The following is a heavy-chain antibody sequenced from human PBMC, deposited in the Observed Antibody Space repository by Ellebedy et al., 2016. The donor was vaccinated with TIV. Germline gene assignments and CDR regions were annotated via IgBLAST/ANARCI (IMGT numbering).Heavy chain of an antibody. CDR3: ARAGYDILTGYHIYNYFDY. Sequence: LRLSCTVSGGSISSGGYYWSWNRQHPGKGLEWIGYIYYSGSTYYNPSLKSRVTISVDTSKNQFSLKLSSVTAADTAVYYCARAGYDILTGYHIYNYFDYWGQGTLVTVSS. D-gene: IGHD3-9*01. CDR1: GGSISSGGYY. V-gene: IGHV4-31*03. CDR2: IYYSGST. J-gene: IGHJ4*02.